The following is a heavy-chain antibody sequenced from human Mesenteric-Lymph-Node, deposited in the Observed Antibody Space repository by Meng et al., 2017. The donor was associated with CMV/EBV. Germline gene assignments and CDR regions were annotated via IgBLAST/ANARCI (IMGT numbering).Heavy chain of an antibody. CDR2: IWYDCSNA. CDR3: ARDLGDSGCPDY. Sequence: CAASGVIFFCYCIYLVRQAPRKWLGWVAFIWYDCSNAYYEDSVTGRFTTSRDNSKNTLSLQGSSLTGEDTAVYYCARDLGDSGCPDYWGQGALVTVSS. J-gene: IGHJ4*02. CDR1: GVIFFCYC. D-gene: IGHD3-22*01. V-gene: IGHV3-33*07.